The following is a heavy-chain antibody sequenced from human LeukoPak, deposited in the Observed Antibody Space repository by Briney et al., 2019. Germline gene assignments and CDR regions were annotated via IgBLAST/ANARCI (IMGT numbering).Heavy chain of an antibody. CDR1: GGTFSSYA. D-gene: IGHD3-3*01. CDR3: ATGSKMSDFWSGHSRVSDI. V-gene: IGHV1-69*13. Sequence: SVKVSCKASGGTFSSYAISWVRQAPGQGLEWMGGIIPIFGTANYAQKFQGRVTITADESTSTAYMELSSLRSEDTAVYYCATGSKMSDFWSGHSRVSDIWGQGTMVTVSS. J-gene: IGHJ3*02. CDR2: IIPIFGTA.